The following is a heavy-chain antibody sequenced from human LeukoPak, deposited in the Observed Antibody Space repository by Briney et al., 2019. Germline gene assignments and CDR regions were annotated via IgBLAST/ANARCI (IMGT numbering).Heavy chain of an antibody. V-gene: IGHV3-49*04. CDR2: IRSKAYGGTT. J-gene: IGHJ6*02. D-gene: IGHD6-13*01. CDR3: TFSSSNPYYYYYGMDV. Sequence: QPGGSLRLSCTAPGFTFGDYAMSWVRQAPGKGLEWVGFIRSKAYGGTTEYAASVKGRFTISRDDSKSIAYLQMNSLKTEDTAVYYCTFSSSNPYYYYYGMDVWGQGTTVTVSS. CDR1: GFTFGDYA.